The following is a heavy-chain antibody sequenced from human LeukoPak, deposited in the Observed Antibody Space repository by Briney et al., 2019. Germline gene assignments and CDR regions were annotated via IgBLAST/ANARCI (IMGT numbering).Heavy chain of an antibody. Sequence: SETLSLTCTVSGGSIRSYCWSWIRQPPGKGLEWIGYFYYSGSPNYNPSLRSRVSVSVDTSKNQFSLKLNSVTAADTAVYYCARGGLYFGEERNYGMDVWGQGTTVTVSS. CDR3: ARGGLYFGEERNYGMDV. D-gene: IGHD3-10*01. V-gene: IGHV4-59*01. CDR1: GGSIRSYC. CDR2: FYYSGSP. J-gene: IGHJ6*01.